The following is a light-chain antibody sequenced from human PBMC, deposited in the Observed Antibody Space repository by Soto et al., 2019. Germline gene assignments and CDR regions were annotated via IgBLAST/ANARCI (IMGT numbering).Light chain of an antibody. V-gene: IGKV3-20*01. CDR1: QSVGSY. CDR2: GAS. Sequence: ETVLTQSPDTLSLSPGERVTLSCRASQSVGSYLVWYQQKPGQAPRLLIYGASSRATGIPDRFSGSGSGTDFTLTISRLEPEDFAVYYCQQYGSSQWTFGQGTKVEIK. J-gene: IGKJ1*01. CDR3: QQYGSSQWT.